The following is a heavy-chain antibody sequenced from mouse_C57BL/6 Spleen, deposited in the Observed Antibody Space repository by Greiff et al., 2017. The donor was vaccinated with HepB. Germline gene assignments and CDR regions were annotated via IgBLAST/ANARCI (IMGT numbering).Heavy chain of an antibody. V-gene: IGHV1-74*01. Sequence: QVQLQQPGAELVKPGASVKVSCKASGYTFTSYWMHWVKQRPGQGLEWIGRLHPSDSDTNYNQKFKGKATLTVDKSSSTAYMQLSSLTSVDSAVYYCAIVTAYYSNYDPFAYWGQGTLVTVSA. CDR1: GYTFTSYW. CDR2: LHPSDSDT. CDR3: AIVTAYYSNYDPFAY. J-gene: IGHJ3*01. D-gene: IGHD2-5*01.